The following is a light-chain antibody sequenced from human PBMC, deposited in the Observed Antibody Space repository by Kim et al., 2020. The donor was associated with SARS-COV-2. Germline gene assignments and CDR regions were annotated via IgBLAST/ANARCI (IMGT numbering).Light chain of an antibody. V-gene: IGLV9-49*01. CDR2: VGTGGIVG. J-gene: IGLJ3*02. Sequence: QPVLTQPPSASASLGASVTLTCTLSSGYSNYKVDWYQQRPGKGPRFVMRVGTGGIVGSKGDGIPDRFSVLGSGLNRYLTIKNIQEEDESDYHCGADHGSGSNFLVFGGGTQLTVL. CDR3: GADHGSGSNFLV. CDR1: SGYSNYK.